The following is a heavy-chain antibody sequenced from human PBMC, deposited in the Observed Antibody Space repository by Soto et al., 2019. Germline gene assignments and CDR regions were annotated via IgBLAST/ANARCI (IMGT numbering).Heavy chain of an antibody. Sequence: EVQMVESGGGLIQPGGSLRLSCAASGLTVSSDYMNWVRQAPGKGLEWVSIIYNDGSTFYADYVRGRFTISRDKSKNTLYLQMNSLRAEDTAVYYCARGYLNGMDVWGQGTTVTVSS. V-gene: IGHV3-53*01. CDR2: IYNDGST. D-gene: IGHD1-20*01. CDR1: GLTVSSDY. CDR3: ARGYLNGMDV. J-gene: IGHJ6*02.